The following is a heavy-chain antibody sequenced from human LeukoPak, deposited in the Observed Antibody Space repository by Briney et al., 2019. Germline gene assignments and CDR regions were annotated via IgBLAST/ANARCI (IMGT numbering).Heavy chain of an antibody. CDR2: ISWNSGSI. V-gene: IGHV3-9*01. J-gene: IGHJ3*02. Sequence: GGSLRLSCAASGFTFDDYAMHWVRQAPGKGLEWVSGISWNSGSIGYADSVKGRFTISRDNAKNSLYLQMNSLRAEDTSVYFCARLSYWVFEIWGQGTMVTVSS. CDR1: GFTFDDYA. CDR3: ARLSYWVFEI. D-gene: IGHD2-21*01.